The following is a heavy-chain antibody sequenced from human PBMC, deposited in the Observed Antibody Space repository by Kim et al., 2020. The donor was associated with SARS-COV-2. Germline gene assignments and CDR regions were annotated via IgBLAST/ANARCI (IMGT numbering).Heavy chain of an antibody. Sequence: ASVKVSCKASGYTFTSYGISWVRQAPGQGLEWMGWISAYNGDTNNAQNFQGRVTMTTDTSTNTAYMELKSLRSDDTAVYYCARDSRYDILTGHIPLGMDIWGQGTTVTVSS. V-gene: IGHV1-18*01. J-gene: IGHJ6*02. CDR1: GYTFTSYG. CDR2: ISAYNGDT. CDR3: ARDSRYDILTGHIPLGMDI. D-gene: IGHD3-9*01.